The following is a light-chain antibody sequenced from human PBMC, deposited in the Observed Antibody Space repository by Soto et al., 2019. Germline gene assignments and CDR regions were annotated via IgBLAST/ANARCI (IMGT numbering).Light chain of an antibody. CDR2: DAS. CDR3: QQYNSYKYT. V-gene: IGKV1-5*01. Sequence: DIQMTQSPSTLSASVGDRVTITCRASQSISGWLAWYQQRPGKAPKLLIYDASTLESGVPSRFSGSGSGTEFTLTISSLQPDDFATYYCQQYNSYKYTFGQGTKVDIK. CDR1: QSISGW. J-gene: IGKJ2*01.